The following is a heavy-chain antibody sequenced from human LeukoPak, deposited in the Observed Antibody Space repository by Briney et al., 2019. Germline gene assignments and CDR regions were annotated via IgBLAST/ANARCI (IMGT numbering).Heavy chain of an antibody. D-gene: IGHD2-15*01. CDR1: GGSISSYY. CDR3: ARESGGSCYYDY. Sequence: SETLSLTCTVSGGSISSYYWSWIRQPPGKGLEWIGYIYYSGSTNYNPSLKSRVTILVDTSKNQFSLKLSSVTAADTAVYYCARESGGSCYYDYWGQGALVTVSS. V-gene: IGHV4-59*01. J-gene: IGHJ4*02. CDR2: IYYSGST.